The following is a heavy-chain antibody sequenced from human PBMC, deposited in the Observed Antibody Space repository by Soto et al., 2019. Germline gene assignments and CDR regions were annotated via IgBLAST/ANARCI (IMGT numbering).Heavy chain of an antibody. CDR3: AKEVAIFGVVYYYYMDV. CDR2: ISWNSGSI. V-gene: IGHV3-9*01. CDR1: GFTFDDYA. D-gene: IGHD3-3*01. J-gene: IGHJ6*03. Sequence: GGSLRLSCAASGFTFDDYAMHWVRQAPGKGLEWVSGISWNSGSIGYADSVKGRFTISRDNAKNSLYLQMNSLRAEDTALYYCAKEVAIFGVVYYYYMDVWGKGTTVTVSS.